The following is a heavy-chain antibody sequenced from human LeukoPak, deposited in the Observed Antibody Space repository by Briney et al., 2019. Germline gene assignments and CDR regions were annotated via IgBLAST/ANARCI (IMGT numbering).Heavy chain of an antibody. J-gene: IGHJ5*02. Sequence: ASVTVSCKSSGYTFTTYGISWVRQDPGQGLEWMGWISAYNGNTNYAQKLQGRVTMTTDTSTSTAYMELRSLRSDDTAIYYCARDVLLVLRWFDPWGQGTLVTVSS. D-gene: IGHD6-13*01. CDR3: ARDVLLVLRWFDP. V-gene: IGHV1-18*01. CDR1: GYTFTTYG. CDR2: ISAYNGNT.